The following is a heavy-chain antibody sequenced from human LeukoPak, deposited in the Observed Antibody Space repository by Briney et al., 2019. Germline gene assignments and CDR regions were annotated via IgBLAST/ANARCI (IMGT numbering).Heavy chain of an antibody. CDR3: ARKMVRGVIIMSYFDY. V-gene: IGHV3-48*03. D-gene: IGHD3-10*01. Sequence: SCAAXXFTXXSXEMNWVRQAPGKGLEWVSXISSSGSTIYYADSVKGGFTISRDNDKNSLYLQMNSLRAEDTAVYYCARKMVRGVIIMSYFDYWGQGTLVTVSS. CDR2: ISSSGSTI. J-gene: IGHJ4*02. CDR1: XFTXXSXE.